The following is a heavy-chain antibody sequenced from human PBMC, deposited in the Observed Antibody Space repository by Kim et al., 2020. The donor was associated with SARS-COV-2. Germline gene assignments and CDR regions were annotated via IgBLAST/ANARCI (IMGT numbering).Heavy chain of an antibody. V-gene: IGHV3-7*01. CDR1: GFSFSTHW. CDR3: ARGRAYHDY. Sequence: GGSLRLSCAASGFSFSTHWMTWVRQAPGKGLEWVANIKADGSEKYYVDSVKGRFTISRDNAKNSLYLQMNSLGADDTAIYYCARGRAYHDYWGQGTLVTVSS. J-gene: IGHJ4*02. CDR2: IKADGSEK. D-gene: IGHD2-2*01.